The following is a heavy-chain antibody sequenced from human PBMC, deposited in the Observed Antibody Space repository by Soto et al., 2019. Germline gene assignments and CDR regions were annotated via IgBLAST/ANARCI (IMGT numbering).Heavy chain of an antibody. Sequence: GSLRLSCAASGFTFSSYAMHWVRQAPGKGLEWVAVISYDGSNKYYADSVKGRFTISRDNSKNTLYLQMNSLRAEDTAVYYCAREHYYDSSGYWNPFDIWGQGTMVTVSS. J-gene: IGHJ3*02. CDR1: GFTFSSYA. CDR2: ISYDGSNK. D-gene: IGHD3-22*01. CDR3: AREHYYDSSGYWNPFDI. V-gene: IGHV3-30-3*01.